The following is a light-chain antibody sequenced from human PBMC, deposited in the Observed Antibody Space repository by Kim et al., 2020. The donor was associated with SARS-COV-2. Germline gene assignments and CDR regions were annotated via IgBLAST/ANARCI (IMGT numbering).Light chain of an antibody. CDR3: LHDYNYPFT. V-gene: IGKV1-6*01. CDR1: QGITND. Sequence: AIQMTQSPSSLSASLGDRVTITCRASQGITNDLGWYQQKPGNPPKLLIYAASRLQTGVPSRFSGSGSDTEFTLTISSLQPEDFATYYCLHDYNYPFTFGPGTKVDIK. CDR2: AAS. J-gene: IGKJ3*01.